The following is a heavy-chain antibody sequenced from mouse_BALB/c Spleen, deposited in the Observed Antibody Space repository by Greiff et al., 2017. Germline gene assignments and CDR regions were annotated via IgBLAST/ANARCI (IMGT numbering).Heavy chain of an antibody. CDR3: ARDPSTAARYWYFDV. Sequence: EVQVVESGGGLVQPGGSRKLSCAASGFTFSDYGMAWVRQAPGKGPEWVAFISNLAYSIYYADTVTGRFTISRENAKNTLYLEMSSLRSEDTAMYYCARDPSTAARYWYFDVWGAGTTVTVSS. CDR1: GFTFSDYG. V-gene: IGHV5-15*02. CDR2: ISNLAYSI. D-gene: IGHD1-2*01. J-gene: IGHJ1*01.